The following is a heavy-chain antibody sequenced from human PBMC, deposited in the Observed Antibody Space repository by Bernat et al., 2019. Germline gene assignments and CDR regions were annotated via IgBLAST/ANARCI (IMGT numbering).Heavy chain of an antibody. CDR2: ISHDGDYK. D-gene: IGHD1-7*01. Sequence: QVQLVESGGGVVQPGRSLRLSCAASGFTFTAYGIHWVRQAPGKGLEWVAIISHDGDYKYYADSVKCRITISRDTSKNTVYLQMDSLRAEDTAVYYCARSRNYDFGAFDIWGQGTLVTVSS. CDR3: ARSRNYDFGAFDI. CDR1: GFTFTAYG. V-gene: IGHV3-30*03. J-gene: IGHJ3*02.